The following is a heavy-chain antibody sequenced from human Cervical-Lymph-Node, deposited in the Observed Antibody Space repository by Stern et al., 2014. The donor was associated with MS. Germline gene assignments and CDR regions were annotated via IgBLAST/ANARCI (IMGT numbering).Heavy chain of an antibody. V-gene: IGHV3-23*04. CDR2: ISGSGGST. CDR3: AKTPMAIFGVVTYYFDY. CDR1: GFTFSSYA. D-gene: IGHD3-3*01. J-gene: IGHJ4*02. Sequence: VQLVESGGGLVQPGGSLRLSCAASGFTFSSYAMSWVRQAPGKGLEWVSAISGSGGSTYYADSVKGRFTISRDNSKNTLYLQMNSLRAEDTAVYYCAKTPMAIFGVVTYYFDYWGQGTLVTVSS.